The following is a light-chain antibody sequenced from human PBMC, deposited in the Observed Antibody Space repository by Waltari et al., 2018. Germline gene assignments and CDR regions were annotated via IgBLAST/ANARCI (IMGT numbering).Light chain of an antibody. Sequence: SYELTQPPSVSVSPGQTARITCSGHELPRKYAYWFQQKSVQAPRLVIYEDTKRPSGSPERFSGSSSGTVATLTITGAQVDDDADYYCYSSDSTGLRVFGGGTTVVVL. J-gene: IGLJ1*01. V-gene: IGLV3-10*01. CDR1: ELPRKY. CDR2: EDT. CDR3: YSSDSTGLRV.